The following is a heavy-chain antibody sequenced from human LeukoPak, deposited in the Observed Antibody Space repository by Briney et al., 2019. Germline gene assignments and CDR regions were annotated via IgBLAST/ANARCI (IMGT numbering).Heavy chain of an antibody. CDR1: GGSFSGYY. D-gene: IGHD3-10*02. Sequence: PSETLSLTCAVYGGSFSGYYWSWIRQPPGKGLEWIGEINHSGSTNYNPSLKSRVTISVDTSKNQFSLKLSSVTAADTAVYYCARHILGDTDSAFDYWGQGTLVTVSS. CDR2: INHSGST. J-gene: IGHJ4*02. V-gene: IGHV4-34*01. CDR3: ARHILGDTDSAFDY.